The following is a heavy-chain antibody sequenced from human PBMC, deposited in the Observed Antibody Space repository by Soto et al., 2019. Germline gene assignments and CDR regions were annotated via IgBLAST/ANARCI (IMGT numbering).Heavy chain of an antibody. CDR3: AKPYNEILTGYSPFDS. CDR2: ISGSGRTT. Sequence: GGSLRLSCAASGFTSSNYGMSWVRQAPGRGLEWVSAISGSGRTTYYADSVKGRFTISRDNSKNTLSLQVNSLNAEDTALYYCAKPYNEILTGYSPFDSWGQGTLVTVSS. CDR1: GFTSSNYG. V-gene: IGHV3-23*01. D-gene: IGHD3-9*01. J-gene: IGHJ4*02.